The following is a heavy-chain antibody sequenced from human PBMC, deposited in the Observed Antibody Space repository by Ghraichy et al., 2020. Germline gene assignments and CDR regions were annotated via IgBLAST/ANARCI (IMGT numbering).Heavy chain of an antibody. Sequence: SETLSLTCTVYGGSFSGYYWSWIRQPPGRGLEWIAEINHSGSTNYNPSLKSRVTISVDTSKNQFSLKLSSVTAADTAVYYCARGFRTYYYYGMDVWGQGTTVTVSS. D-gene: IGHD1-14*01. J-gene: IGHJ6*02. CDR1: GGSFSGYY. CDR2: INHSGST. CDR3: ARGFRTYYYYGMDV. V-gene: IGHV4-34*01.